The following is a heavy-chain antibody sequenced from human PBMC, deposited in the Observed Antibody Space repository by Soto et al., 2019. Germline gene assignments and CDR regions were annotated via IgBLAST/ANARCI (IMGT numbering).Heavy chain of an antibody. CDR1: GFTFSDFA. CDR3: AAPRDEYGSGVSWFTYGMDI. Sequence: GGSLRLSCLASGFTFSDFAMTWVRHVPGRGLEQVASLEGAGGSTHYAESVRGRFSISRDNSQNTLFLQMKRLTVDDTAIYYCAAPRDEYGSGVSWFTYGMDIWGQGTTVTVSS. J-gene: IGHJ6*02. V-gene: IGHV3-23*01. D-gene: IGHD3-10*01. CDR2: LEGAGGST.